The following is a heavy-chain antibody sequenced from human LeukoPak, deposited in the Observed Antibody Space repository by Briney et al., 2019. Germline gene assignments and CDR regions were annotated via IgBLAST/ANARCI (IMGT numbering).Heavy chain of an antibody. CDR3: AKDPITYDDPSFDY. CDR1: GFTFSSYD. J-gene: IGHJ4*02. D-gene: IGHD3-3*01. Sequence: GGSLRLSCAASGFTFSSYDMYWVRQAPGKGLEWVSGIYGSGGSKHYADSVSGRITISRDNSKNTLYLQLNSLSAEDTAIYYCAKDPITYDDPSFDYWGQGTLVTVSS. V-gene: IGHV3-23*01. CDR2: IYGSGGSK.